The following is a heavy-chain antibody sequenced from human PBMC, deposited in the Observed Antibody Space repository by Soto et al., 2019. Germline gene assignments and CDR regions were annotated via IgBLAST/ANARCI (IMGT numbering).Heavy chain of an antibody. V-gene: IGHV4-34*09. D-gene: IGHD3-22*01. CDR2: INHSGST. CDR1: GGSFSGYY. J-gene: IGHJ5*02. CDR3: ASSLHYYDSSGYYH. Sequence: SETLSLTCAVYGGSFSGYYWTWIRQPPGAGLEWIGEINHSGSTNYNPSLKSRVTISVDTSKNQFSLKLSSVTAADTAVYYCASSLHYYDSSGYYHWGQGTLVTVSS.